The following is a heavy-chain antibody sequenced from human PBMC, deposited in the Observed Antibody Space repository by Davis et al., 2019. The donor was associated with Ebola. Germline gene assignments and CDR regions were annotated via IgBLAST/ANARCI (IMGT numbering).Heavy chain of an antibody. CDR3: ARGSLWFGELLTLYYYYGMDV. J-gene: IGHJ6*02. D-gene: IGHD3-10*01. Sequence: MPGGSLRLSCAVYGGSFSGYYWSWIRQPPGKGLEWIGEINHSGSTNYNPSLKSRVTISVDTSKNQFSLKLSSVTAADTAVYYCARGSLWFGELLTLYYYYGMDVWGQGTTVTVSS. V-gene: IGHV4-34*01. CDR1: GGSFSGYY. CDR2: INHSGST.